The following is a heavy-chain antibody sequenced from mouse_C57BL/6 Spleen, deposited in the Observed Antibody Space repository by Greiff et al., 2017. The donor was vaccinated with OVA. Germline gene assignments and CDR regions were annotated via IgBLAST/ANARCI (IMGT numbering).Heavy chain of an antibody. J-gene: IGHJ4*01. CDR2: IYPSDSDT. V-gene: IGHV1-61*01. CDR3: ARKGYYGSGYAMDY. CDR1: GYTFTSYW. Sequence: VQLQQPGAELVRPGSSVKLSCKASGYTFTSYWMDWVKQRPGQGLEWIGNIYPSDSDTHYNQKFKDKATLTVDKSSSTAYMQLSSLTSEDSAVYYCARKGYYGSGYAMDYWGQGTSVTVSS. D-gene: IGHD1-1*01.